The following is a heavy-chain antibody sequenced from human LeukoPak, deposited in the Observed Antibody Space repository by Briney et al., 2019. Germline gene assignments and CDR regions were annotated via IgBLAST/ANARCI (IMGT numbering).Heavy chain of an antibody. V-gene: IGHV4-34*01. CDR2: ISSFGIT. D-gene: IGHD1-26*01. CDR1: IESTCGNY. J-gene: IGHJ4*02. Sequence: SETLSLTCSVPIESTCGNYWSCVRPAPGKGLECIGEISSFGITNYHPSLKSRVTISLDRSKNQFSLELTSVTAADSGVYYCARELLGAPTPGAYWGQGTLVTVSS. CDR3: ARELLGAPTPGAY.